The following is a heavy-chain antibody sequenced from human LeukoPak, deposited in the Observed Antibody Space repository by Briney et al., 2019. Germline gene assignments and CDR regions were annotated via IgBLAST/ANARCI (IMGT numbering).Heavy chain of an antibody. V-gene: IGHV1-69*04. CDR2: IIPIFGIA. Sequence: SVKVSCKASGGTFSSYAISWVRQAPGQGLEWMGRIIPIFGIANYAQKFQGRVTITADKSTSTAYMELSSLRSEDTAVYYCARGGVVVTAFYFDYWDQGTLVTVSS. CDR3: ARGGVVVTAFYFDY. J-gene: IGHJ4*02. CDR1: GGTFSSYA. D-gene: IGHD2-21*02.